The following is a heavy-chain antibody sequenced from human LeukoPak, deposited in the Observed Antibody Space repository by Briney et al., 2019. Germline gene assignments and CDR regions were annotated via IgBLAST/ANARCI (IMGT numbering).Heavy chain of an antibody. CDR3: ARHDYGD. Sequence: PGGSLRLSCAASGFTFSKFWMTWVRQAPGKGLEWVATIKHDGSEKYYVDSVKGRFTISRDNAKNSLYLQMNSLRAEDTAVYYSARHDYGDLGQGTLVTASS. CDR1: GFTFSKFW. D-gene: IGHD4-17*01. CDR2: IKHDGSEK. J-gene: IGHJ4*02. V-gene: IGHV3-7*02.